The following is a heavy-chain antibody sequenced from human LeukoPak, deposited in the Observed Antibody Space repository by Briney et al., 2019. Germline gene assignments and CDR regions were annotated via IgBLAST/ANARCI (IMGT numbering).Heavy chain of an antibody. CDR2: IYTSGST. V-gene: IGHV4-61*02. CDR3: ARAPRAENCFDP. Sequence: PSQTLSLTCTVSGGSISSGSYYWSWIRQPAGKGLEWIGRIYTSGSTNYNPSLKSRVTISVDTSKNQFSLKLSSVTAADTAVYYCARAPRAENCFDPWGQGTLVTVSS. J-gene: IGHJ5*02. D-gene: IGHD6-6*01. CDR1: GGSISSGSYY.